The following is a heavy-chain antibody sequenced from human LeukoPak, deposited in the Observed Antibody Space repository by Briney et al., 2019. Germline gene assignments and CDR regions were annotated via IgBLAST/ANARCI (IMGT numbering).Heavy chain of an antibody. D-gene: IGHD1-14*01. V-gene: IGHV1-69*13. J-gene: IGHJ2*01. CDR2: IIPILGTA. CDR3: ARASDDPDYWYFDL. Sequence: SVKVSRKASGGTFSSYAISWVRQAPGQGLEWMGGIIPILGTANYAQKFQGRVTITADESRSTAYMELSSLRSEDTAVYYCARASDDPDYWYFDLWGRGTLVTVSS. CDR1: GGTFSSYA.